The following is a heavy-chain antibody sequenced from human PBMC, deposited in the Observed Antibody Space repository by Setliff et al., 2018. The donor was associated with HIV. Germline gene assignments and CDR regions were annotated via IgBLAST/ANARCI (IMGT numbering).Heavy chain of an antibody. Sequence: ASVKVSCKTSGYTFTSYLMHWLRQAPGQRLEWVGWINTDNGNTKYSQKFQGRVTITRDTSASTAYMELSSLISEDTAVYYCARGVNTVVVPVAAYFQYWGQGTLVTVSS. CDR1: GYTFTSYL. V-gene: IGHV1-3*04. D-gene: IGHD2-2*01. CDR3: ARGVNTVVVPVAAYFQY. J-gene: IGHJ1*01. CDR2: INTDNGNT.